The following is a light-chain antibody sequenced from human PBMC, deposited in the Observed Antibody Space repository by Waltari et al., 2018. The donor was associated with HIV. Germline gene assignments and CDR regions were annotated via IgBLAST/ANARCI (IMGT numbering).Light chain of an antibody. Sequence: SYVLTQPPSVSVAPGQTARITCGGDNIGSKSVPWYQQRPGQAPVLAVYENSDRSSGIPERFSGSNSGNTATLTISRVAAGDEADYYCQVWDSSSDQMVFGGGTKLTVL. CDR3: QVWDSSSDQMV. J-gene: IGLJ2*01. CDR1: NIGSKS. CDR2: ENS. V-gene: IGLV3-21*02.